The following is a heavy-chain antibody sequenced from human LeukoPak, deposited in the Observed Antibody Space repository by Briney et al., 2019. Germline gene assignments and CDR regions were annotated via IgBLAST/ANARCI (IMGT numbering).Heavy chain of an antibody. J-gene: IGHJ5*02. Sequence: ASVKVSCKPSGYPFTAYYVHWVRQAPGQGLEWMGRINCNNGGTNYAQKFRGRVTMTRDTSISTAYMELSRLTSDDTAVYYCARDPWGGDIVVVPAAIHDPWGQGTLVTVSS. CDR3: ARDPWGGDIVVVPAAIHDP. V-gene: IGHV1-2*06. CDR2: INCNNGGT. CDR1: GYPFTAYY. D-gene: IGHD2-2*01.